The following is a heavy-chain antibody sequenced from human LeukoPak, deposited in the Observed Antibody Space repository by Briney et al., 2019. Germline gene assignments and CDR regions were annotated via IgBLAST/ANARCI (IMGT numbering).Heavy chain of an antibody. CDR3: ARVDYDFWSGPSVGAFDI. CDR2: ISSSSSYI. V-gene: IGHV3-21*01. CDR1: GFTFSSYS. D-gene: IGHD3-3*01. Sequence: GGSLRLSRAASGFTFSSYSMNWVRQAPGKGLEWVSSISSSSSYIYYADSVKGRFTISRDNAKNSLYLQMNSLRAEDTAVYYCARVDYDFWSGPSVGAFDIWGQGTMVTVSS. J-gene: IGHJ3*02.